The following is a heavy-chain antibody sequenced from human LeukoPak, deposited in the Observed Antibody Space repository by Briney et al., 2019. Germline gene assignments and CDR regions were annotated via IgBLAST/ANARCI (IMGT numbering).Heavy chain of an antibody. V-gene: IGHV1-2*02. D-gene: IGHD5-18*01. Sequence: ASVKVSCKASGYTFTGYYLHWVRQAPGQGLEWMGWINPNSGGTNYAQKFQGRVTMTGDTSISTAYMELSRLSSDDTAIYYCAGRPDTAIVPIFDYWGQGTLVTVSS. J-gene: IGHJ4*02. CDR3: AGRPDTAIVPIFDY. CDR1: GYTFTGYY. CDR2: INPNSGGT.